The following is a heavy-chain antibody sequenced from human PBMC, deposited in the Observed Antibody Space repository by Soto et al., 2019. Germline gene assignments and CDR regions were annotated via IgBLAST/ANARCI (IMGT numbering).Heavy chain of an antibody. J-gene: IGHJ6*02. CDR3: ARPAFDSSSWYRYYYYGMDV. Sequence: ASVKVSCKASGYTLTGCYMHWVRQAPGQGLEWMGWINPNSGGTNYAQKFQGRVTMTRDTSISTAYMELSRLRSDDTAVYYCARPAFDSSSWYRYYYYGMDVWGQGTTVTVS. D-gene: IGHD6-13*01. CDR2: INPNSGGT. V-gene: IGHV1-2*02. CDR1: GYTLTGCY.